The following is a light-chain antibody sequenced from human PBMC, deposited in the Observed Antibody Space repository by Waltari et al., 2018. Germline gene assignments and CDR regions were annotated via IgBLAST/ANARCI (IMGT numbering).Light chain of an antibody. V-gene: IGLV1-51*01. CDR1: TPNIGNN. CDR3: GSWDSSLGIGV. Sequence: QSVLTQAPSVSAAPGQTVTISCSGTTPNIGNNVSWYQQLPGADPKIVIYEDNRRPSGIPDRFSGSKSGASATLGITGRQTGDEADYYCGSWDSSLGIGVLGGGTRLTVL. J-gene: IGLJ3*02. CDR2: EDN.